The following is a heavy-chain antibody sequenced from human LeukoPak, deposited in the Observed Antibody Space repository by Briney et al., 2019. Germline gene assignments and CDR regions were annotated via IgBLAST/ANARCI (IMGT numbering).Heavy chain of an antibody. V-gene: IGHV3-23*01. CDR1: GFTFSNYA. J-gene: IGHJ6*02. Sequence: GGSLRLSCAASGFTFSNYAMSWVRQAPGKGLEWVSAINSGGGTYYADSVKGRFTISRDNSKNTLYLQMNSLRAEDTAVYYCVMDMDVWGQGTTVTVSS. CDR2: INSGGGT. CDR3: VMDMDV.